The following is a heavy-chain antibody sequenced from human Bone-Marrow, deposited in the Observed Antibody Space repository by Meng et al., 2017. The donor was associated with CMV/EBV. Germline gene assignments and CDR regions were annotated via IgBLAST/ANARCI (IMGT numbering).Heavy chain of an antibody. Sequence: SETLSLTCTVSGGSVSSGSYYWSWIRQPPGKGLEWIGYIYYSGSTNYNPSLKSRVTISVDTSKNQFSLKLSSVTAADTAVYYCARDWYSGSGAWFDPWGQGTLVTVSS. J-gene: IGHJ5*02. CDR3: ARDWYSGSGAWFDP. CDR2: IYYSGST. CDR1: GGSVSSGSYY. D-gene: IGHD1-26*01. V-gene: IGHV4-61*01.